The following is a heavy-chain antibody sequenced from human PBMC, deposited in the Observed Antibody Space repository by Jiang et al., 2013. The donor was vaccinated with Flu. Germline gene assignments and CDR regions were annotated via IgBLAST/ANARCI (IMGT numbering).Heavy chain of an antibody. CDR3: ARGSGAVDY. V-gene: IGHV6-1*01. J-gene: IGHJ4*02. CDR2: TYYRSKWYT. Sequence: AWNWIRQSPSXGLEWLGRTYYRSKWYTDYAVSVKSRISINPDTSKNQFSLQLNSVTPEDTAVYYCARGSGAVDYWGQGTLVTVSS. D-gene: IGHD3-10*01. CDR1: A.